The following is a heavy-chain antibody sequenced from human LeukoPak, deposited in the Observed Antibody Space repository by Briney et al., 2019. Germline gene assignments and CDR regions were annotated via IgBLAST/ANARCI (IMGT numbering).Heavy chain of an antibody. CDR3: AKDLLLLYGDYLHAFDI. CDR1: GFTFNNYA. Sequence: GGSLRLSCAASGFTFNNYAMNWVRQAPGKGLEWVSSISGSGGRTYYADSVKGRFTISRDNSKNTLYLQMNSLRAEDTAVYYCAKDLLLLYGDYLHAFDIWGQGTMVTVSS. D-gene: IGHD4-17*01. CDR2: ISGSGGRT. V-gene: IGHV3-23*01. J-gene: IGHJ3*02.